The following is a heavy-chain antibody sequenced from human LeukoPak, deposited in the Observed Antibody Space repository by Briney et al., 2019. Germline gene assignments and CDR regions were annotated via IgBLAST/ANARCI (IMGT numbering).Heavy chain of an antibody. Sequence: PGGSLRLSCAASGFTFSSYGMHWVRQAPGKGLEWVAVIWYDGSNKYYADSVKGRFTISRDNSKNTLTLQMNSLRAEDTAVYYCARGRDLLWFGQPPVNWGQGTLVTVSS. CDR2: IWYDGSNK. CDR1: GFTFSSYG. D-gene: IGHD3-10*01. CDR3: ARGRDLLWFGQPPVN. J-gene: IGHJ4*02. V-gene: IGHV3-33*01.